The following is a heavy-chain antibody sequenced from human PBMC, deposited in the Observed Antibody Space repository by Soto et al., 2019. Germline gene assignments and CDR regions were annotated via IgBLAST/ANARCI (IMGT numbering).Heavy chain of an antibody. CDR1: GFTFSSYS. J-gene: IGHJ4*02. Sequence: EVQLVESGGGLVQPGGSLRLSCAASGFTFSSYSMNWVRQAPGKGLEWVSYISSSSSTIYYADSVKGRFTISRDNAKNSLYLQMNSLRAEDTAVYYCAREAGLLRWYSYYFDYWGQGTLVTVSS. CDR2: ISSSSSTI. D-gene: IGHD6-13*01. CDR3: AREAGLLRWYSYYFDY. V-gene: IGHV3-48*01.